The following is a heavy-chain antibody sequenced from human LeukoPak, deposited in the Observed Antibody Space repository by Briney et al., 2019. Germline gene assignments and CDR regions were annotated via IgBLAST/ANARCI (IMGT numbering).Heavy chain of an antibody. D-gene: IGHD3-10*01. J-gene: IGHJ4*02. CDR2: INPNSGGT. Sequence: ASVKVSCKASGYTFTGYYMHWVRQAPGHGLEWMGWINPNSGGTNYAQKFQGWVTMTRDTSISTAYMELSRLRSDDTAVYYCARRESTSGLFDYWAQGILVTVSS. CDR1: GYTFTGYY. V-gene: IGHV1-2*04. CDR3: ARRESTSGLFDY.